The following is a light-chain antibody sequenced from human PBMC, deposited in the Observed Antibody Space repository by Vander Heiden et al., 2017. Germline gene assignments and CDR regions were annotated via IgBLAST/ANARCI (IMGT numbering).Light chain of an antibody. J-gene: IGKJ5*01. Sequence: DIYMTQSPSSLSASVGDRVTITCRASQSISSYLNWYQQKPGKAPKLLIYAASSLQSGVPSRFSGSGSGTDFTLTIRRLQPEDFATYYCQQSDSTLITFGQGTRLEIK. CDR3: QQSDSTLIT. CDR2: AAS. V-gene: IGKV1-39*01. CDR1: QSISSY.